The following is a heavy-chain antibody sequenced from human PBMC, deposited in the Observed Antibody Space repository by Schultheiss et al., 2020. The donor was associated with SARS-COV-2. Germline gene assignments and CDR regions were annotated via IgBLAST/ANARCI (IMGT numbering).Heavy chain of an antibody. Sequence: GGSLRLSCAASGFTFSSYWMNWVRQAPGKGLEWVSSISSSSSYIYYADSVKGRFTISRDNSKNTLYLQMNSLRAEDTAVYYCARENDFGDYVFDYWGQGTLVTVSS. D-gene: IGHD4-17*01. CDR3: ARENDFGDYVFDY. CDR2: ISSSSSYI. V-gene: IGHV3-21*01. CDR1: GFTFSSYW. J-gene: IGHJ4*02.